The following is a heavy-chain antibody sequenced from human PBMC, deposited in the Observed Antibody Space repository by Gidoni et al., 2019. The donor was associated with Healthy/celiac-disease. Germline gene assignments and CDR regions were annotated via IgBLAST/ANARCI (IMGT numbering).Heavy chain of an antibody. CDR1: GGSFSGYY. CDR3: AIEQLVPYYFDY. V-gene: IGHV4-34*01. CDR2: INHSGST. Sequence: QVQLQQWGAGLLKPSETLSLPCAVYGGSFSGYYWCWIRQPPGKGLEWIGEINHSGSTNYNPSLKSRVTISVDTSKNQFSLKLSSVTAADTAVYYCAIEQLVPYYFDYWGQGTLVTVSS. D-gene: IGHD6-13*01. J-gene: IGHJ4*02.